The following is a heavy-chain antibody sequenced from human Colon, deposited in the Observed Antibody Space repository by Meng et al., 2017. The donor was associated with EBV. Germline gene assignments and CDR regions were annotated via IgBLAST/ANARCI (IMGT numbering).Heavy chain of an antibody. Sequence: VQLPEPGPRMLTPSVTRSLTCAVSGGSISSINWWSSVRQPPGKGLEWIWEIYHSRCTTYNPSLQSRVTISVDNSKNQFSLNLSSVTAADTAVYYCARVGHSLPIDYWGQGTLVTVSS. D-gene: IGHD2-15*01. CDR1: GGSISSINW. CDR2: IYHSRCT. V-gene: IGHV4-4*02. CDR3: ARVGHSLPIDY. J-gene: IGHJ4*02.